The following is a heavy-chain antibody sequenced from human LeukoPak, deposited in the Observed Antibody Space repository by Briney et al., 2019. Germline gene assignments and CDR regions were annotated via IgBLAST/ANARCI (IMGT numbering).Heavy chain of an antibody. J-gene: IGHJ4*02. Sequence: GESLKISCKISGYILTRNWIGWVRQVPGKGLEWMGLAYPGDSGTKYSPSFQGQVTFSVDKSISTAYLQFSSLKASDTAIYYCARFRYTSSLDYWGQGTLVTVSS. D-gene: IGHD6-13*01. CDR3: ARFRYTSSLDY. CDR2: AYPGDSGT. V-gene: IGHV5-51*01. CDR1: GYILTRNW.